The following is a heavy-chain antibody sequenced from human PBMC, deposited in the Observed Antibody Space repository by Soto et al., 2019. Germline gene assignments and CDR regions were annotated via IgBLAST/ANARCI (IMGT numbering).Heavy chain of an antibody. V-gene: IGHV3-23*01. CDR1: GFTFSSYA. D-gene: IGHD6-19*01. J-gene: IGHJ5*02. CDR2: ISGSGGST. Sequence: PGGSLRLSCAASGFTFSSYAMSWVRQAPGKGLEWVSAISGSGGSTYYADSVKGRFTISRDNSKNTLYLQMNSLRAEDTAVYYCAKGPQWLVRQLRFDPWGQGTLVTVSS. CDR3: AKGPQWLVRQLRFDP.